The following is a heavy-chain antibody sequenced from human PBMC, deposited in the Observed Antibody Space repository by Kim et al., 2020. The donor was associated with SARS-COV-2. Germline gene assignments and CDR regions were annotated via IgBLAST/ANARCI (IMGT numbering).Heavy chain of an antibody. CDR2: IIPILGIA. CDR3: AGVPAAISAVLPWFDP. J-gene: IGHJ5*02. V-gene: IGHV1-69*04. D-gene: IGHD2-2*01. CDR1: GGTFSSYA. Sequence: SVKVSCKASGGTFSSYAISWVRQAPGQGLEWMGRIIPILGIANYAQKFQGRVTITADKSTSTAYMELSSLRSEDTAVYYCAGVPAAISAVLPWFDPWGQGTLVTVSS.